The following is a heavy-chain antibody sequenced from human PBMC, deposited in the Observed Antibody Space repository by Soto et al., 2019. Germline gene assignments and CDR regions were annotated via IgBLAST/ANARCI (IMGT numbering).Heavy chain of an antibody. Sequence: ASVKVSCKASGYTFTSYAMHWVRQAPGQRLEWMGWINAGNGNTKYSQKFQGRVTITRDTSASTAYMELSSLRSEDTAVYYCARGSITIFGVALGVFDYWGQGTLVTVSS. CDR2: INAGNGNT. J-gene: IGHJ4*02. CDR3: ARGSITIFGVALGVFDY. D-gene: IGHD3-3*01. V-gene: IGHV1-3*01. CDR1: GYTFTSYA.